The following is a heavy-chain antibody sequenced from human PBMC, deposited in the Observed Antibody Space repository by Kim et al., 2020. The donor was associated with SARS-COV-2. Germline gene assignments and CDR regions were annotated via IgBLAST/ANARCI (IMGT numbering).Heavy chain of an antibody. V-gene: IGHV3-21*01. Sequence: GGSLRLSCAASGFTFSSYSMNWVRQAPGKGLEWVSSISSSSSYIYYADSVKGRFTTSRDNAKNSLYLQMNSLRAEDTAVYYCARDQGLYGMDVWGQGTTVTVSS. CDR1: GFTFSSYS. CDR2: ISSSSSYI. J-gene: IGHJ6*02. CDR3: ARDQGLYGMDV.